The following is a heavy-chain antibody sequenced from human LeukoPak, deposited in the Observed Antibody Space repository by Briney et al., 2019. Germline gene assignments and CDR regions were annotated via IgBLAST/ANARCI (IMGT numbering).Heavy chain of an antibody. V-gene: IGHV3-23*01. CDR1: GLSFSSFA. J-gene: IGHJ1*01. CDR2: IRGNGET. CDR3: AKGRIFQH. Sequence: GGSLRLSCAASGLSFSSFAMSWVRQGPARGLEWVSSIRGNGETFYADSVKGRFTLSSDSSRNTLYLQMNSLRAEDTAVYYCAKGRIFQHWGQGTLVTVSS. D-gene: IGHD2-15*01.